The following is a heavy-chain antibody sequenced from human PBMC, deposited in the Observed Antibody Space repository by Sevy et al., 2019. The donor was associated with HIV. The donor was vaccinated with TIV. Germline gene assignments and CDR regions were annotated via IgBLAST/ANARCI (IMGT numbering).Heavy chain of an antibody. D-gene: IGHD1-26*01. CDR2: IYYNGHI. CDR3: AGENAWGRGYS. V-gene: IGHV4-59*08. Sequence: SETLSLTCTVSGGSITSLYWNWIRQPPGKGLEWIANIYYNGHINYNPSLKSRVTLSLDTSKNQFSLRLSSVTAADTAMYYCAGENAWGRGYSWGQGALVTVS. J-gene: IGHJ4*02. CDR1: GGSITSLY.